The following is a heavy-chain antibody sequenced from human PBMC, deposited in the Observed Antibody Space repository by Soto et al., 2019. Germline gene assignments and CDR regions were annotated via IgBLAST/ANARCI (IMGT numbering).Heavy chain of an antibody. J-gene: IGHJ4*02. Sequence: EVHLVQSGGGLVQPGGSLKLSCAASGFIFSGSPMHWVRQASGKGLEWVGRIGRKAKNYATEYGASVEGRFTISRDDSKNTKFLLMNSLKGEDTAVYFCVSQWLVLSPLDHWGQGTLVTVSS. D-gene: IGHD6-19*01. CDR3: VSQWLVLSPLDH. CDR1: GFIFSGSP. CDR2: IGRKAKNYAT. V-gene: IGHV3-73*02.